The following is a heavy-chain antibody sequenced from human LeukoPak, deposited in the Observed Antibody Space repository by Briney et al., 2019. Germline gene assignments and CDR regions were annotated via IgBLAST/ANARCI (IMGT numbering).Heavy chain of an antibody. J-gene: IGHJ5*02. V-gene: IGHV1-69*13. CDR2: ILPIFGTA. CDR1: GGTFSSYV. D-gene: IGHD3-9*01. Sequence: SVKVSCKASGGTFSSYVINWVRQAPGQGLEWMGGILPIFGTAIYAQHFQGRLMITADESTNSAYMELNRLRSDDTAVYYCARAEDQGRYFDWLPGFDPWGQGTLVTVSS. CDR3: ARAEDQGRYFDWLPGFDP.